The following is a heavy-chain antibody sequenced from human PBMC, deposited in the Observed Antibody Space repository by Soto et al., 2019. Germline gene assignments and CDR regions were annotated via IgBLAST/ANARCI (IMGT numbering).Heavy chain of an antibody. Sequence: GGSLRLSCAASGFTFSSYAMSWVRQAPGKGLEWVSAISGSGGSTYYADSVKGRFTIPRDNSKNTLYLQMNSLRAEDTAVYYCAKDATGYYDILTGYYLYWGQGTLVTVSS. CDR1: GFTFSSYA. CDR2: ISGSGGST. D-gene: IGHD3-9*01. J-gene: IGHJ4*02. CDR3: AKDATGYYDILTGYYLY. V-gene: IGHV3-23*01.